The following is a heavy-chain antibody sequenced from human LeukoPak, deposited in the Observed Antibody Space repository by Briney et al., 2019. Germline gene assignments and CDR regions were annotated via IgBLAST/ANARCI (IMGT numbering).Heavy chain of an antibody. CDR1: GGSISSYY. Sequence: SETLSLTCTVSGGSISSYYWSWIRQPPGKGLEWIGYIYYSGSTNYNPSLMSRVTISVDTSKNQFSLKLSSVTAADTAVYYCARLKAGSDAFDIWGQGTMVTVSS. CDR2: IYYSGST. V-gene: IGHV4-59*01. J-gene: IGHJ3*02. D-gene: IGHD3-10*01. CDR3: ARLKAGSDAFDI.